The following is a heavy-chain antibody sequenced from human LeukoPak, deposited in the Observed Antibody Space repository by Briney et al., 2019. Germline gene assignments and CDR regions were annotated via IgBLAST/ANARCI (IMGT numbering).Heavy chain of an antibody. CDR3: ARDIYYDSSGYYGSVY. CDR2: ISSSSSTI. Sequence: GGSLRLSCAASGFTFSSYSMNWVRQAPGKGLEWLSSISSSSSTIYYADSVKGRFTISRDNAKNSLYLQMNSLRAEDTAVYYCARDIYYDSSGYYGSVYWGQGTLVTVSS. CDR1: GFTFSSYS. D-gene: IGHD3-22*01. J-gene: IGHJ4*02. V-gene: IGHV3-48*04.